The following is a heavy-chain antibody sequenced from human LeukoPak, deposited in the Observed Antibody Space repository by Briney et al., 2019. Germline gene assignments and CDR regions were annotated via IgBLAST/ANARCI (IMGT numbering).Heavy chain of an antibody. CDR3: AMEKLRYFDWLLSDDALDI. CDR1: GYTFTGYY. J-gene: IGHJ3*02. Sequence: ASVKVSCKASGYTFTGYYMHWVRQAPGQGLEWMGWINPNSGGTNYAQKFQGRVTMTRDTSISTAYMELSRLRSDDTAVYYCAMEKLRYFDWLLSDDALDIWGQGTMVTVSS. CDR2: INPNSGGT. V-gene: IGHV1-2*02. D-gene: IGHD3-9*01.